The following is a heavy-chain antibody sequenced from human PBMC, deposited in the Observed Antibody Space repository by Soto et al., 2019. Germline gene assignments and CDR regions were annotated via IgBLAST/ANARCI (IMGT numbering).Heavy chain of an antibody. CDR1: EYSFRIYW. Sequence: GESLKISCQAFEYSFRIYWISWVRQKPGGGLEWMGRVDPNDSFATYSPSFEGHVSISVDKSTNIVYLQWRSLRASDTATYYCSRHQSGSGNSNFDFWGQGTPVTVSS. D-gene: IGHD3-10*01. CDR3: SRHQSGSGNSNFDF. J-gene: IGHJ4*02. V-gene: IGHV5-10-1*01. CDR2: VDPNDSFA.